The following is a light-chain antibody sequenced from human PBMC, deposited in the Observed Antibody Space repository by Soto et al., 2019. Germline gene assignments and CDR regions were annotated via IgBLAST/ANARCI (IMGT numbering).Light chain of an antibody. V-gene: IGLV4-69*01. CDR1: SGHSNYA. Sequence: QLVLTQSPSASASLGASVKLTCTLSSGHSNYAIAWHQQQPEKGPRYVMKVDSDGSHSTGDGIPDRFSGSSSGTERYLTISSLQSEDEADYYCQTWGTEKHVIFGGGTKLTVL. CDR2: VDSDGSH. CDR3: QTWGTEKHVI. J-gene: IGLJ2*01.